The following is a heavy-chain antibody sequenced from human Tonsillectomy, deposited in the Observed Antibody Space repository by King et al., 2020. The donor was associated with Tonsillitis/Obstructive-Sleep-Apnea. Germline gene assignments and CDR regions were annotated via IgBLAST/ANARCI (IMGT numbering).Heavy chain of an antibody. D-gene: IGHD5-12*01. CDR1: GFTFSSYS. Sequence: VQLVESGGGLVKPGGSLRLSCAASGFTFSSYSMNWVRQAPGKGLEWVSSISISSSYIYYADSVKGRFTISRDNAKNSLYLQMHSLRAEDTAVHYCARDEGGYDITGYDYYMDVWGKGTTVTVSS. V-gene: IGHV3-21*01. J-gene: IGHJ6*03. CDR2: ISISSSYI. CDR3: ARDEGGYDITGYDYYMDV.